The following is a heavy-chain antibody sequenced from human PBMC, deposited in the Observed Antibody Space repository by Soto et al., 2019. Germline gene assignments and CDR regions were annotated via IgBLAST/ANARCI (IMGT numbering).Heavy chain of an antibody. D-gene: IGHD6-13*01. CDR2: IIPIFGTA. CDR1: GGTFSSYA. CDR3: ARDNLPTIARPQGSWFDP. Sequence: QVQLVQSGAEVKKPGSSVKVSCKASGGTFSSYAISWVRQAPGQGLEWMGGIIPIFGTANYAQKFQGRVTITADEYTSTAYMELSSLRSEDTAVYYCARDNLPTIARPQGSWFDPWGQGTLGTVSS. J-gene: IGHJ5*02. V-gene: IGHV1-69*01.